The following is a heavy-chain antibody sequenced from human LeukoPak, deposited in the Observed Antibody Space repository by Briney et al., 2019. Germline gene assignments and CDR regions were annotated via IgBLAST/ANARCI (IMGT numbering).Heavy chain of an antibody. CDR2: ISSSSSAF. V-gene: IGHV3-48*02. Sequence: PGGSLRLSCAASGFTFSSYTMNWVRQAPGKGLEWVSYISSSSSAFDYADSVRGRFTISRDNAKNSLYLQMNILRDDDTAVYYCARVLVGWTENTCDYWGQGTLVTVSS. J-gene: IGHJ4*02. CDR1: GFTFSSYT. D-gene: IGHD6-19*01. CDR3: ARVLVGWTENTCDY.